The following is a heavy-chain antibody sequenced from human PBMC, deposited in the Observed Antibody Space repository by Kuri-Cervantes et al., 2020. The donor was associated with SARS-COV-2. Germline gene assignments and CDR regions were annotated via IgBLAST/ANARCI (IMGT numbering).Heavy chain of an antibody. V-gene: IGHV3-23*01. CDR3: AKRDAYSQGSYFDY. CDR1: GFTFSNYA. D-gene: IGHD5-24*01. CDR2: ISGSDDVT. J-gene: IGHJ4*01. Sequence: GGSLRLSCAASGFTFSNYAMTWVRQAPGKGLEWVSTISGSDDVTHLADSVKGRFTVSRDNSRNTLYLEMSSLRVEGTAVYYCAKRDAYSQGSYFDYWGHGTLVTVSS.